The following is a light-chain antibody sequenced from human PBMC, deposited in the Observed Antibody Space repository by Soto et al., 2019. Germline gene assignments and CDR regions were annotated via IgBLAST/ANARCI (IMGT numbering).Light chain of an antibody. Sequence: IVLTQSPATLSVSPGERATLSCRASQSVGSDLAWYQQKPGQAPRLLIYDASSRATGIPARFSGSGSGTDFTLTISGVEPEDFVVYYCHQRNDWPWTFGQGTKVDI. CDR1: QSVGSD. CDR3: HQRNDWPWT. V-gene: IGKV3-11*01. J-gene: IGKJ1*01. CDR2: DAS.